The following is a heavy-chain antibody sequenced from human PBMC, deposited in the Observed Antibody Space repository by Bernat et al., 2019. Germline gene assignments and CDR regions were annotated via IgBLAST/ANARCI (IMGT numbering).Heavy chain of an antibody. CDR3: ARESQDYYDSSGYYWYFDY. D-gene: IGHD3-22*01. V-gene: IGHV1-69*08. CDR2: IIPILGIA. CDR1: GGTFSSYT. Sequence: QVQLVQSGAEVKKPGSSVKVSCKASGGTFSSYTISWVRQAPGQGLEWMGRIIPILGIANYAQKFQGRVTITADKSTSTAYMELSSLRSEDTAVYYCARESQDYYDSSGYYWYFDYWGQGTLVTVSS. J-gene: IGHJ4*02.